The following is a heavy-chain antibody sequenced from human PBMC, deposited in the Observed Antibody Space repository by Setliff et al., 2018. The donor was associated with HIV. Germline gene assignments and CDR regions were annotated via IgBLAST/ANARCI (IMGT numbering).Heavy chain of an antibody. J-gene: IGHJ3*02. D-gene: IGHD3-10*01. V-gene: IGHV4-4*09. CDR2: IYTSGST. CDR3: ARLVGRGVIINLYAFDI. Sequence: SETLSLTCTVPGGSISSYYWRWIRQPPGKGLEWIGYIYTSGSTNYNPSLKSRVTISVDTPKNQFSLKLSSVTAADTAVYYCARLVGRGVIINLYAFDIWGQGTMVTVSS. CDR1: GGSISSYY.